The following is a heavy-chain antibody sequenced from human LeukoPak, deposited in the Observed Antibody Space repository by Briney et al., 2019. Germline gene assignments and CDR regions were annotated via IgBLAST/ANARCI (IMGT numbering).Heavy chain of an antibody. CDR2: ISGSGGST. D-gene: IGHD2-15*01. J-gene: IGHJ6*03. CDR1: GFTFSSYG. Sequence: GGTLRLSCAASGFTFSSYGMSWVRQAPGKGLEWVSAISGSGGSTYYADSVKGRFTISRDNSKNTLYLQMNSLRVEDTAVYYCAKGYCSGGTCYEYMDVWGKGTTVTVSS. CDR3: AKGYCSGGTCYEYMDV. V-gene: IGHV3-23*01.